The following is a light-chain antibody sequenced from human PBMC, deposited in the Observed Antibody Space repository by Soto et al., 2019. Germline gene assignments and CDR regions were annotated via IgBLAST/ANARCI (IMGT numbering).Light chain of an antibody. Sequence: QLKHSPVFLSATVGEMVTIACRARQGINSYLAWYQQKPGKAPKLLIYAASTLQSGVPSRFSGSGSGTEFTLTFCFLQPEDLTPYSSKVPALRRNGFREGARLEIK. CDR1: QGINSY. V-gene: IGKV1-9*01. CDR3: KVPALRRNG. J-gene: IGKJ5*01. CDR2: AAS.